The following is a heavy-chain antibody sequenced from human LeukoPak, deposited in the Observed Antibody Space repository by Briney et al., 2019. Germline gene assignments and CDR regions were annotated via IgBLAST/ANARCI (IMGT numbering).Heavy chain of an antibody. CDR2: ISYDGSNK. D-gene: IGHD4-23*01. CDR1: GFTFSNYG. V-gene: IGHV3-30*18. CDR3: AKDNDNSLPYFYYGMDV. J-gene: IGHJ6*02. Sequence: GGSLRLSCAASGFTFSNYGMHWVRQAPGKWLEWVAVISYDGSNKYYADSVKGRFTISRDNSKNTLYLQMNSLRAEDTAVYYCAKDNDNSLPYFYYGMDVWGQGTTVTVSS.